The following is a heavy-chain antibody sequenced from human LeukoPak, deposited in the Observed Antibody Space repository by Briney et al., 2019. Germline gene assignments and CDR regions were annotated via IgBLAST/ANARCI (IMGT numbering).Heavy chain of an antibody. Sequence: GGSLRLSCAASGFTFSSYWMHWVRQAPGKGLVWVSRINSDGSSTSYADSVKGRFAISRDNAKNTLYLQMNSLRAEDTAVYYCARDRKVPAAMYNYGMDVWGKGTTVTVSS. CDR1: GFTFSSYW. D-gene: IGHD2-2*01. J-gene: IGHJ6*04. CDR3: ARDRKVPAAMYNYGMDV. CDR2: INSDGSST. V-gene: IGHV3-74*01.